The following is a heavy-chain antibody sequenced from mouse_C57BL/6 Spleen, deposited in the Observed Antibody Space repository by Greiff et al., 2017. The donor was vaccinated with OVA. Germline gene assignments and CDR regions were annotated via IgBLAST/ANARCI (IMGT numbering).Heavy chain of an antibody. CDR1: GYTFTSYW. J-gene: IGHJ4*01. CDR3: ASSTIITPYYYAMDY. V-gene: IGHV1-64*01. CDR2: IHPNSGST. D-gene: IGHD2-4*01. Sequence: QVQLQQPGAELVKPGASVKLSCKASGYTFTSYWMHWVKQRPGQGLEWIGMIHPNSGSTNYNEKFKSKATLTVDKSSSTAYMQLSSLTSEDSAVYYCASSTIITPYYYAMDYWGQGTSVTVSS.